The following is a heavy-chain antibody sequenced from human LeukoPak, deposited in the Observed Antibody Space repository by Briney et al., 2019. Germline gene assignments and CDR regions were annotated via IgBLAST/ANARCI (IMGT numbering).Heavy chain of an antibody. V-gene: IGHV1-46*04. CDR3: ARRVVVVPAAPTPGDNWFDP. Sequence: GASVKLSCKASGYTFTSYYMHWVRQAPGQGLEWMGIINPSGGSTSYAKKLQGRVTMTRDTSTSTVYMELSSLRSEDTAVYYCARRVVVVPAAPTPGDNWFDPWGQGTLVTVSS. D-gene: IGHD2-2*01. J-gene: IGHJ5*02. CDR1: GYTFTSYY. CDR2: INPSGGST.